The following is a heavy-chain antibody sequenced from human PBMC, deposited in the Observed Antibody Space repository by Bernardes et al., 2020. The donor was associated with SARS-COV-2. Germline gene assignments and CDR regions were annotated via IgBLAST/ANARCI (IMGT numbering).Heavy chain of an antibody. Sequence: GGSLRLSCAASGFTFSTYAMSWVRQAPGKGLEWVSTITGDGFSTYYADSVKGRFTISRDNSKNTLYLQMNSLRAEDTALYYCAKECSTTCLRYIDVWGKGTTVTVSS. CDR3: AKECSTTCLRYIDV. V-gene: IGHV3-23*01. CDR2: ITGDGFST. CDR1: GFTFSTYA. J-gene: IGHJ6*04. D-gene: IGHD2-2*01.